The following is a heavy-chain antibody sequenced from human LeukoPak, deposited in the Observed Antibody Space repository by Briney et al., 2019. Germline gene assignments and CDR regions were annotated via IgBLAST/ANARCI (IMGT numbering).Heavy chain of an antibody. CDR3: ARDPDTASPMDV. Sequence: ASVKVSCKASGGTFSSYAISWVRQAPGQGLEWMGGIIPIFGTANYAQTFQGRVTITADKSTSTAYMELSSLRSEDTAVYYCARDPDTASPMDVWGKGTTVTVSS. CDR2: IIPIFGTA. J-gene: IGHJ6*04. CDR1: GGTFSSYA. D-gene: IGHD5-18*01. V-gene: IGHV1-69*06.